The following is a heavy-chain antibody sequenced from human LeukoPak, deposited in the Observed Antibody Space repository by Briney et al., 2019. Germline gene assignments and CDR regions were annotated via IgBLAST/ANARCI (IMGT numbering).Heavy chain of an antibody. CDR2: IYYSGST. Sequence: PSETLSLTCTVSGGSISSYYWSWIRQPPGKGLEWIGYIYYSGSTNHNPSLKSRVTISVDTSKNQFSLKLSSVTAADTAVYYCARHGGTYYYYYGMDVWGQGTTVTVSS. CDR3: ARHGGTYYYYYGMDV. V-gene: IGHV4-59*01. CDR1: GGSISSYY. J-gene: IGHJ6*02.